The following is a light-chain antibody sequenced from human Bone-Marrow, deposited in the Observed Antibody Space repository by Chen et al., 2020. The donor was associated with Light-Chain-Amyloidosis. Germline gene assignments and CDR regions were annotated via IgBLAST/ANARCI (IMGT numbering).Light chain of an antibody. Sequence: SSVVTQPPSVSVAPGQTATLPSWADNIGSKGLHWYQQKAGLAPVLVVFENTDRPSEIPERFSGSTSGLTATLTIIGVEAGDEADYYCHVWDTSVDQPGIFGVGTKLTVL. CDR1: NIGSKG. CDR2: ENT. J-gene: IGLJ2*01. V-gene: IGLV3-21*02. CDR3: HVWDTSVDQPGI.